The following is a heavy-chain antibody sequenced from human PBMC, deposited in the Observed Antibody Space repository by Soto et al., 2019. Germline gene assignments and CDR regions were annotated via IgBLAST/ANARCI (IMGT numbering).Heavy chain of an antibody. CDR3: VQTTGWPGFDF. V-gene: IGHV3-53*01. Sequence: EVQLVESGGGLIQPGGSLRLSCAASGFAVSSKYMTWVRQAPGKGLEWVSVFYGGGTTYYADSVKGRFTISRDTSKNTLYLQMNRLGDEDTAVYYCVQTTGWPGFDFWGQGTLVTVSS. CDR1: GFAVSSKY. D-gene: IGHD6-19*01. J-gene: IGHJ4*02. CDR2: FYGGGTT.